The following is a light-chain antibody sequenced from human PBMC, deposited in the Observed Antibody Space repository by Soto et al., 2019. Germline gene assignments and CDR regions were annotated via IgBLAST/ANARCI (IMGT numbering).Light chain of an antibody. J-gene: IGLJ2*01. CDR3: AAWDDSLNGVV. Sequence: QSVLTQPPSVSGTPGQRVTISCSGSSSNIGSNTINWYQQLPGTAPKLLIYISSQRPSGVPDRFSGSKSGTSASLAISGLQSEDEADYYCAAWDDSLNGVVIGGGTKLTVL. CDR2: ISS. V-gene: IGLV1-44*01. CDR1: SSNIGSNT.